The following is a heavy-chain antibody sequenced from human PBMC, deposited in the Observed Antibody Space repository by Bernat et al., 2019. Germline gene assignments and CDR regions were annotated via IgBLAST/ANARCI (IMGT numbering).Heavy chain of an antibody. V-gene: IGHV3-15*07. CDR1: GFTFSNAW. CDR3: TTGSVEGG. D-gene: IGHD3-3*01. J-gene: IGHJ4*02. CDR2: IKSKTDGETT. Sequence: EVQLVESGGGLVKPGGSLRLSCAASGFTFSNAWMNWVRQAPGKGLEWVGRIKSKTDGETTDYAAPVKGRFTISRDDSKNTLYLQMNSLKTEDTAVYYCTTGSVEGGWGQGTLVTVSS.